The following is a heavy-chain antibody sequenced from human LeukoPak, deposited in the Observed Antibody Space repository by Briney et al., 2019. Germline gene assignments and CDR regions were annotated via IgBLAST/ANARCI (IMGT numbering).Heavy chain of an antibody. CDR1: GYTFTSYG. J-gene: IGHJ4*02. D-gene: IGHD6-19*01. Sequence: ASVKVSCKASGYTFTSYGISWVRQAPGQGLEWMGWISAYNGNTNYAQKFQGRVTITRDTSASTAYMELSSLRSEDTAVYYCARVYSSGWSPFDYWGQGTLVTVSS. CDR2: ISAYNGNT. V-gene: IGHV1-18*01. CDR3: ARVYSSGWSPFDY.